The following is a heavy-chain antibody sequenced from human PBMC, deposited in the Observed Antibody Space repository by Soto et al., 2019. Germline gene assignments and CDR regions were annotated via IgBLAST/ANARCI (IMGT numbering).Heavy chain of an antibody. CDR3: ARDTAPSDV. CDR2: INAGNGNT. V-gene: IGHV1-3*01. Sequence: QVQLVQSGAEVKKPGASVKVSCKASGYTFTNYAMHWVRQAPGQRLEWMGWINAGNGNTKYSQKFQGRVTITRDTSASTAYMVLSSLRSEDTSVYYCARDTAPSDVWGQGTTVTVSS. J-gene: IGHJ6*02. D-gene: IGHD4-17*01. CDR1: GYTFTNYA.